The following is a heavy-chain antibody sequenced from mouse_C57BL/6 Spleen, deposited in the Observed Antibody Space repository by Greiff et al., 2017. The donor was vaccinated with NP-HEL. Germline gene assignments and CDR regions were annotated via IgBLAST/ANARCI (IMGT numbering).Heavy chain of an antibody. J-gene: IGHJ2*01. V-gene: IGHV5-4*03. D-gene: IGHD4-1*01. Sequence: EVMLVESGGGLVKPGGSLKLSCAASGFTFSSYAMSWVRQTPEKRLEWVATISDGGSYTYYPDNVKGRFTISRDNAKNNLYLQMSHLKSEDTAMYYCARGKLGDYFDYWGQGTTLTVSS. CDR1: GFTFSSYA. CDR2: ISDGGSYT. CDR3: ARGKLGDYFDY.